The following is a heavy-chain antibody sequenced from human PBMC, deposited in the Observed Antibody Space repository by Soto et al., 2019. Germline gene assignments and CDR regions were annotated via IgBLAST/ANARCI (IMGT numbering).Heavy chain of an antibody. Sequence: GESLNISCKGSGYSCTSYWISWVRQMPGKGLEWMGRIDPSDSYTNYSPSFQGHVTISADKSISTAYLQWSSLKASDTAMYYCARTPSYDFWSVGPYGMDVWGQGTTVTVSS. CDR2: IDPSDSYT. CDR1: GYSCTSYW. CDR3: ARTPSYDFWSVGPYGMDV. V-gene: IGHV5-10-1*01. D-gene: IGHD3-3*01. J-gene: IGHJ6*02.